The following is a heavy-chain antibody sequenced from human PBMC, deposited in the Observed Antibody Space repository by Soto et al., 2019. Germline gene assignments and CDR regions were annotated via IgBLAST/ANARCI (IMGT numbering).Heavy chain of an antibody. J-gene: IGHJ6*02. CDR1: GGSVSSGSYY. CDR3: AREPDGDPVVYYYGMDV. D-gene: IGHD4-17*01. CDR2: IYYSGST. V-gene: IGHV4-61*01. Sequence: QVQLQESGPGLVKPSETLSLTCTVSGGSVSSGSYYWSWIRQPPGKGLEWIGYIYYSGSTNYNPSRKSRGTRSVDTAKNQFSLKLSAVTAADTAVYYCAREPDGDPVVYYYGMDVWGQGTTVTVSS.